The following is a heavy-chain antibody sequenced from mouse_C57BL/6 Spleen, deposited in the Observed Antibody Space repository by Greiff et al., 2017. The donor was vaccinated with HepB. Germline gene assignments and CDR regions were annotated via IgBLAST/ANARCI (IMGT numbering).Heavy chain of an antibody. V-gene: IGHV1-64*01. J-gene: IGHJ1*03. CDR3: ARSGYYGSSWYFDV. Sequence: QVQLQQPGAELVKPGASVKLSCKASGYTFTSYWMHWVKQRPGPGLEWIGMIHPNSGSTNYNEKFKSKATLTVDKSSSTAYRQLSSLTAEASSVYYCARSGYYGSSWYFDVWGTGTTVTVSS. D-gene: IGHD1-1*01. CDR2: IHPNSGST. CDR1: GYTFTSYW.